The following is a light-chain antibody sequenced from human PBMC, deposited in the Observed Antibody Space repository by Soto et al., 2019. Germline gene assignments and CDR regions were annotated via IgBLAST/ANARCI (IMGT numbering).Light chain of an antibody. CDR1: QSINTY. CDR3: QQSYSVPLT. V-gene: IGKV1-39*01. Sequence: DIQMTQSPSSLSASVGDTVSITCRASQSINTYLNWYQQKPEKAPKLLIHAASSLQSGVPSRFSGSGSGTDFTLTITNLQPEDFASYYCQQSYSVPLTFGQGTRLEIK. CDR2: AAS. J-gene: IGKJ5*01.